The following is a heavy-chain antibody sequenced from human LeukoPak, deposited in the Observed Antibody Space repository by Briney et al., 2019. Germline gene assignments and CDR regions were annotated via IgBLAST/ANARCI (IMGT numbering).Heavy chain of an antibody. CDR1: GGTFSSYA. V-gene: IGHV1-69*05. J-gene: IGHJ3*02. CDR2: IIPIFGTA. CDR3: ARGYTMTDAFDI. Sequence: ASVKVSCKASGGTFSSYAISWVRQAPGQGLEWMGGIIPIFGTANYAQKFQGRVTITTDESTSTAYMELSSLRSEDTAVYYCARGYTMTDAFDIWGQGTMVTVS. D-gene: IGHD3-22*01.